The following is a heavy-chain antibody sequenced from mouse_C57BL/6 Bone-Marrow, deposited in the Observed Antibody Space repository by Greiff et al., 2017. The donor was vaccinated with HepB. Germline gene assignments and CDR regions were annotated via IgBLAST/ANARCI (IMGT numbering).Heavy chain of an antibody. Sequence: EVQLKQSGPGLVKPSQSLSLTCSVTGYSITSGYYWNWIRQFPGNKREWMGYISYDGNNNYNPSLKNRISITRDTSKNQFFLKLNSVTTEDTATYYCARGEGFINWGQGTLVTVSA. D-gene: IGHD1-1*01. CDR2: ISYDGNN. J-gene: IGHJ3*01. V-gene: IGHV3-6*01. CDR3: ARGEGFIN. CDR1: GYSITSGYY.